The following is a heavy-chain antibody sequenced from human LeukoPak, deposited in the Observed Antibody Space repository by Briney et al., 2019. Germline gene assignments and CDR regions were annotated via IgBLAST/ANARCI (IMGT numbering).Heavy chain of an antibody. Sequence: KPSETLSLTCTVSGGSISSYYWSWIRQPPGKGLEWIGYIYYSGSTNYNPSLKSRVTISVDTSKNQFSLKLSSVTAADTAVYYCARPYYYDSSGFDYWGQGTLVTVSS. D-gene: IGHD3-22*01. J-gene: IGHJ4*02. V-gene: IGHV4-59*01. CDR2: IYYSGST. CDR1: GGSISSYY. CDR3: ARPYYYDSSGFDY.